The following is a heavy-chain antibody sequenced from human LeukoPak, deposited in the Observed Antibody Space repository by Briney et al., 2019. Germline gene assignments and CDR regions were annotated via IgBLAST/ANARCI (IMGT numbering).Heavy chain of an antibody. V-gene: IGHV3-21*01. CDR3: ARAAPQDYYDSSGYYPKHYMDV. CDR1: GFTFSSYS. Sequence: GGSLRLSCAASGFTFSSYSMNWVRQAPGKGLEWVSSISSSSSYIYYADSVKGRFTISRDNAKNSLYLQMNSLRAEDTAVYYCARAAPQDYYDSSGYYPKHYMDVWGKGTTVTVSS. J-gene: IGHJ6*03. D-gene: IGHD3-22*01. CDR2: ISSSSSYI.